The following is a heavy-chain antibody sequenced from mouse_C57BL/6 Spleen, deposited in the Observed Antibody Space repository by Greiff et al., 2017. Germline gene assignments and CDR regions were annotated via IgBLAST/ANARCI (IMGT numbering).Heavy chain of an antibody. CDR2: INYDGSST. V-gene: IGHV5-16*01. CDR1: GFTFSDYY. CDR3: ARGGGYDYDSLFDY. D-gene: IGHD2-4*01. Sequence: EVNVVESEGGLVQPGSSMKLSCTASGFTFSDYYMAWVRQVPEKGLEWVANINYDGSSTYYLDSLKSRFIISRDNAKNILYLQMSSLKSEDTATYYCARGGGYDYDSLFDYWGQGTTLTVSS. J-gene: IGHJ2*01.